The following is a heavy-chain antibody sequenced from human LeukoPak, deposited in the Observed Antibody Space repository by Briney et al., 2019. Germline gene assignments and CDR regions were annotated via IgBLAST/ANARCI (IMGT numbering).Heavy chain of an antibody. CDR1: GFTFSSYA. Sequence: GGSLRLSCAASGFTFSSYAMHWVRQAPGKGLEWVAVISYDGSNKYYADSVKGRFTISRDNSKNTLYLQMNSLRAEDTAVYYCARPPPATAMPFDYWGKGTLVTVSS. CDR2: ISYDGSNK. V-gene: IGHV3-30-3*01. CDR3: ARPPPATAMPFDY. D-gene: IGHD2-2*01. J-gene: IGHJ4*02.